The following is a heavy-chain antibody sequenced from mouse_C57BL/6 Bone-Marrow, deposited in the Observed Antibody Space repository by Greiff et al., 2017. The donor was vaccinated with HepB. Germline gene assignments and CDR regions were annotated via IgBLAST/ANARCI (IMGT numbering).Heavy chain of an antibody. J-gene: IGHJ2*01. CDR2: IYPRDGST. CDR1: GYTFTSYD. D-gene: IGHD1-1*01. CDR3: ARGAVVRETDY. V-gene: IGHV1-85*01. Sequence: QVHVKQSGPELVKPGASVKLSCKASGYTFTSYDINWVKQRPGQGLEWIGWIYPRDGSTKYNEKFKGKSTLTVDTSSSTAYMELHSLTSEDSAVYFCARGAVVRETDYWGQGTTLTVSS.